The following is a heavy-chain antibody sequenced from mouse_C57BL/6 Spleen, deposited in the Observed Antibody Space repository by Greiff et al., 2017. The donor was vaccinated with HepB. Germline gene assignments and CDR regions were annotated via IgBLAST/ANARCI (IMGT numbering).Heavy chain of an antibody. J-gene: IGHJ4*01. CDR1: DSEVFPIAY. V-gene: IGHV15-2*01. Sequence: QVQLQQSGSELRSPGSSVKLSCKDFDSEVFPIAYMCLVRQKPGHGFEWTGGILPSIGRTIYGEKFEDKATLDADTLSNTAYLRLSSLTSEDSAIYYCARGKTGTDAMDYWGQGTSVTVSS. CDR2: ILPSIGRT. CDR3: ARGKTGTDAMDY. D-gene: IGHD4-1*01.